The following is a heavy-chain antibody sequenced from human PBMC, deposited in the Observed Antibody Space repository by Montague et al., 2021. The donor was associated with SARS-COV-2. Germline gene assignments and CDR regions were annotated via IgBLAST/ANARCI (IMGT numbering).Heavy chain of an antibody. V-gene: IGHV6-1*01. J-gene: IGHJ6*02. D-gene: IGHD6-6*01. CDR3: ARMAVAPRPGAYYRMDV. CDR2: TYYRSQWYN. CDR1: GDSVSTHSGD. Sequence: CAISGDSVSTHSGDWVWMRQSPSRGLEWLGRTYYRSQWYNDYAVSLKTRTTITPDTSKNLFSLQLRSVTPDDTAVYYCARMAVAPRPGAYYRMDVWGQGTTVTVSS.